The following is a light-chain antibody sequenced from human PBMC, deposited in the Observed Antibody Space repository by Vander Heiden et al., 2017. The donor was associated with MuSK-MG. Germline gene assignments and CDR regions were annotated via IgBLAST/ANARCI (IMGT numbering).Light chain of an antibody. J-gene: IGLJ1*01. V-gene: IGLV2-14*01. Sequence: QSALTQPASVSGSPGQSITISCTGISNDIGRYDYVSWYQHLPGKAPKLIIYEVTNRPSGVSDRFSGSKSGNTASLTISGLQYDDEADYYCSSYKSGSTPVVFGSGTKVTVL. CDR1: SNDIGRYDY. CDR2: EVT. CDR3: SSYKSGSTPVV.